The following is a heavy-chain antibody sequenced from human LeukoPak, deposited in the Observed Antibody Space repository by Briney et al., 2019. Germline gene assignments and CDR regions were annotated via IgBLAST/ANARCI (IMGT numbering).Heavy chain of an antibody. J-gene: IGHJ4*02. V-gene: IGHV4-4*01. Sequence: GSLRLSCAASGFTFTSYSMNWVRQAPGKGLEWIGQVYHDGGTKYNPSLKSRVTILVDKSKNQFSLKLSSVTAADTAVYFCASQYGSGHYHFDYWGQGTLVFVSP. D-gene: IGHD3-10*01. CDR3: ASQYGSGHYHFDY. CDR2: VYHDGGT. CDR1: GFTFTSYSM.